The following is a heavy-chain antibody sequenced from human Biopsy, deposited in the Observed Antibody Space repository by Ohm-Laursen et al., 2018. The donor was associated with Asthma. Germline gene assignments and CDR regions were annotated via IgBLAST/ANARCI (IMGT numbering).Heavy chain of an antibody. Sequence: ASVKVSCKASGYSFATNAMHWVRQAPGQRPEWMGWFNPGNGDTKYSQKFQGRVTITRDTSASTAYTELRSLRSEDTATYYCARTYYDFLTGQVKDVFGVWGQGTMVTVSS. CDR2: FNPGNGDT. J-gene: IGHJ3*01. D-gene: IGHD3-9*01. CDR1: GYSFATNA. V-gene: IGHV1-3*01. CDR3: ARTYYDFLTGQVKDVFGV.